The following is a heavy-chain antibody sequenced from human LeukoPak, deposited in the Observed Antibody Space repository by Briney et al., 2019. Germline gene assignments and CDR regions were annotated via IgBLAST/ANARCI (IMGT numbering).Heavy chain of an antibody. J-gene: IGHJ5*02. CDR2: IIPIFGTA. D-gene: IGHD3-22*01. CDR3: ARDTNYYDSSGYPSNWFDP. Sequence: GASVKVSCKASGGTFSSYAISWVRQAPGQGLEWMGGIIPIFGTANYAQKFQGRVTITADESTSTAYMELSSLRSGDTAVYYCARDTNYYDSSGYPSNWFDPWGQGTLVTVSS. CDR1: GGTFSSYA. V-gene: IGHV1-69*13.